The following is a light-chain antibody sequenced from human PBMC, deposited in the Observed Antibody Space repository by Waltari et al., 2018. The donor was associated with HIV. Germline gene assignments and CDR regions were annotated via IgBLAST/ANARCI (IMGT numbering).Light chain of an antibody. V-gene: IGLV2-11*01. CDR2: DLS. J-gene: IGLJ1*01. CDR1: SSDVGNYNY. CDR3: CSYAGSYV. Sequence: QSALTQPRSVSGSPGQSVTISCTGTSSDVGNYNYVSWYQQHPGKAPKLMIYDLSKRPAGVPDRFSGSKSGNTASLTISGLQAEDEADYYCCSYAGSYVFGIGTEVTVL.